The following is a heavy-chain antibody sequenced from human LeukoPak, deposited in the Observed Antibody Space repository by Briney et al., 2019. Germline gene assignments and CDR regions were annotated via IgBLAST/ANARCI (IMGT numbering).Heavy chain of an antibody. Sequence: PSETLSLTCTVSGGSISSYYWSWIRQPAGKGLEWIGRIYTSGSTNYNPSLKSRVTMSVDTSKNQFSLKLSSVTAADTAVYYCARAEWPNDHYYYGMDVWGQGTTVTVSS. J-gene: IGHJ6*02. D-gene: IGHD1-1*01. V-gene: IGHV4-4*07. CDR3: ARAEWPNDHYYYGMDV. CDR2: IYTSGST. CDR1: GGSISSYY.